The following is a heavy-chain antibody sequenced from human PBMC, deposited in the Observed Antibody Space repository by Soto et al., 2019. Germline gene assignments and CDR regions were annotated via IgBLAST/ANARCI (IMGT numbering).Heavy chain of an antibody. V-gene: IGHV3-23*01. CDR2: ISGSGGST. Sequence: SLRLSCAASGFTFSSYAMSWVRQAPGKGLEWVSAISGSGGSTYYADSVKGRFTISRDNSKNTLYLQMNSLRAEDTAVYYCAKDRENWNYVYYYYYMDVWGKGTTVTVSS. CDR1: GFTFSSYA. CDR3: AKDRENWNYVYYYYYMDV. J-gene: IGHJ6*03. D-gene: IGHD1-7*01.